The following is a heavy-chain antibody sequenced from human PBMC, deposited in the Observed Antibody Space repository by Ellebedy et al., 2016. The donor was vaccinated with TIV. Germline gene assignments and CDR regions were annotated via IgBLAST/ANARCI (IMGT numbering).Heavy chain of an antibody. CDR1: GFTVSSNY. CDR2: IYSGGST. Sequence: GESLKISXAASGFTVSSNYMSWVRQAPGKGLEWVSVIYSGGSTYYADSVKGRFTISRDNSKNTLYLQMNSLRAEDTAVYYCARPQVVWGQGTLVTVSS. V-gene: IGHV3-66*04. CDR3: ARPQVV. D-gene: IGHD2-15*01. J-gene: IGHJ4*02.